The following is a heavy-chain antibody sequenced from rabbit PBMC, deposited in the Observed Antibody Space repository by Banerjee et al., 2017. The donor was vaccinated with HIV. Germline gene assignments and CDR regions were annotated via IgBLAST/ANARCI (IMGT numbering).Heavy chain of an antibody. J-gene: IGHJ6*01. CDR1: GFSFSSSYY. D-gene: IGHD7-1*01. V-gene: IGHV1S45*01. CDR3: ARDPYGGYPGYGYMDL. CDR2: ISTVNSGNT. Sequence: QEQLVESGGGLVQPGASLTLTCTASGFSFSSSYYMCWVRQAPGKGLEWIGCISTVNSGNTYYASWAKGRFTISKTSSTTVTLQLNSLTVADTATYFCARDPYGGYPGYGYMDLWGPGTLVTVS.